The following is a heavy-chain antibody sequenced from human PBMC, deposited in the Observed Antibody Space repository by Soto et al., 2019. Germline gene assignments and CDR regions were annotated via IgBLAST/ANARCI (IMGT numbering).Heavy chain of an antibody. CDR3: ARPRTGSYGGQLDS. V-gene: IGHV3-23*01. Sequence: GVSLRLSCVASGFTFSSYAMTWVRQAPGKGLEWVSSITGSGGSTYSADSVKGRFTISRDNSENTLFLQMNNLRAEDTAIYYCARPRTGSYGGQLDSWGQGTLVTVSS. CDR1: GFTFSSYA. J-gene: IGHJ4*02. CDR2: ITGSGGST. D-gene: IGHD1-26*01.